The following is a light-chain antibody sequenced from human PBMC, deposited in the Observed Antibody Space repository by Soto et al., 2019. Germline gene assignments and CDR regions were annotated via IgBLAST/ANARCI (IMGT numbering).Light chain of an antibody. V-gene: IGLV2-14*03. CDR2: EVS. J-gene: IGLJ1*01. CDR3: TSFAPGIIYV. CDR1: SSDIGAYDL. Sequence: QDVLTAPAWVTGSTGEAITISCSGTSSDIGAYDLVSWYQQHPGRAPKLIIYEVSHRFSGLSYRFSGSKSGNTASLTISGLQAEDEGDYYCTSFAPGIIYVFGSGPRVT.